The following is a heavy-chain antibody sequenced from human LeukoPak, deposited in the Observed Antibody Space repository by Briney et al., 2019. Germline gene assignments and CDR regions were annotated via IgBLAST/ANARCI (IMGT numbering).Heavy chain of an antibody. Sequence: GGSLRLSCAASGFTVTSNYMTWVRQAPGKGLEWVSIIYDNGDTYYADFVEGRFTVTRDSSKNTVSLEMNSLRVDDTAVYYCVSHSDPLTGYSFDYWGQGTLVTVSS. CDR2: IYDNGDT. D-gene: IGHD3-9*01. CDR1: GFTVTSNY. CDR3: VSHSDPLTGYSFDY. J-gene: IGHJ4*02. V-gene: IGHV3-53*01.